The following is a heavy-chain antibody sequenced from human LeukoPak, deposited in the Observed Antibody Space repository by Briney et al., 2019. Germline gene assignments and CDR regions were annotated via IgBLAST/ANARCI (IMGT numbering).Heavy chain of an antibody. D-gene: IGHD3-22*01. Sequence: SETLSLTCTVSGGSISSYYWSWLRQPPGKGREWIGYIYYSGSTNYNPSLKSRVTISVDTSKNQFSLKLSSVTAADTAVYYCARAGYYYDSSGSLRRNWFDPWGQGTLVTVSS. CDR1: GGSISSYY. CDR2: IYYSGST. J-gene: IGHJ5*02. CDR3: ARAGYYYDSSGSLRRNWFDP. V-gene: IGHV4-59*01.